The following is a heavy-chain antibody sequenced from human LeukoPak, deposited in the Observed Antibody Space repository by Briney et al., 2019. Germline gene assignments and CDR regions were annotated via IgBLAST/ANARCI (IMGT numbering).Heavy chain of an antibody. J-gene: IGHJ4*02. V-gene: IGHV3-23*01. Sequence: YPGGSLRLSCAASGFTFSSYAMSWVRQAPGKGLEWVSAISGSGGSTYYADSVKGRFTISRDNSKNTLYLQMNSLRAEDTAVYYCAKRKQSGSGGERGYYFDYWGQGTLVTVSS. CDR2: ISGSGGST. D-gene: IGHD3-10*01. CDR3: AKRKQSGSGGERGYYFDY. CDR1: GFTFSSYA.